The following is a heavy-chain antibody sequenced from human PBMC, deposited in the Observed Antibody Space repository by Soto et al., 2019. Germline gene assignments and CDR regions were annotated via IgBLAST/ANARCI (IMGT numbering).Heavy chain of an antibody. CDR2: IYYRGTT. J-gene: IGHJ4*02. CDR1: GGSVSSGDYY. D-gene: IGHD1-1*01. Sequence: SETLSLTCIVSGGSVSSGDYYWSWIRQPPGKGLEWIGYIYYRGTTYYNPSLKSRITISVDTSKNQFSLKLSSVTAADTAVYYCARFNWNDAPFFDYWGQGTLVTVSS. CDR3: ARFNWNDAPFFDY. V-gene: IGHV4-30-4*01.